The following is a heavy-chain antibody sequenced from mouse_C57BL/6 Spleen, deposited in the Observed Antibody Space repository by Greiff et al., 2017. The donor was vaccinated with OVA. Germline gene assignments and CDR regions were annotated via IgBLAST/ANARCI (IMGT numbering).Heavy chain of an antibody. CDR1: GYTFTSYW. V-gene: IGHV1-50*01. CDR2: IDPSDSYT. Sequence: QVQLQQPGAELVKPGASVKLSCKASGYTFTSYWMQWVKQRPGQGLEWIGEIDPSDSYTNYNQKFKGKATLTVDTSSSTAYMQLSSLTSEDAAVDYCAREGGDWGQGTTLTVSS. J-gene: IGHJ2*01. CDR3: AREGGD.